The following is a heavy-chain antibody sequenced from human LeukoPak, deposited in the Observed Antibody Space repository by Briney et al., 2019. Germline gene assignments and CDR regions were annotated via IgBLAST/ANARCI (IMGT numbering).Heavy chain of an antibody. V-gene: IGHV3-11*04. D-gene: IGHD6-19*01. CDR2: ISSSGSTI. CDR1: GFTFSDYY. CDR3: ARETSSGWYVDY. J-gene: IGHJ4*02. Sequence: GGSLRLSCAASGFTFSDYYMSWIRQAPGKGLEWVPYISSSGSTIYYADSVKGRFTISRDNAKNSLYLQMNSLRAEDTAVYYCARETSSGWYVDYWGQGTLVTVSS.